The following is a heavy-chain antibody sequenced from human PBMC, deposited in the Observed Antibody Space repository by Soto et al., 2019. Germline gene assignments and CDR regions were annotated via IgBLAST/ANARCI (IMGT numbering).Heavy chain of an antibody. V-gene: IGHV1-18*01. J-gene: IGHJ6*02. D-gene: IGHD3-10*01. CDR3: AREYGSGSYYKIGYYYYGMDV. CDR2: ISAYNGNT. Sequence: ASVKVSCKASGYTFTSYGISWVRQAPGQGLGWMGWISAYNGNTNYAQKLQGRVTMTTDTSTSTAYMELRSLRSDDTAVYYCAREYGSGSYYKIGYYYYGMDVWGQGTTVTVS. CDR1: GYTFTSYG.